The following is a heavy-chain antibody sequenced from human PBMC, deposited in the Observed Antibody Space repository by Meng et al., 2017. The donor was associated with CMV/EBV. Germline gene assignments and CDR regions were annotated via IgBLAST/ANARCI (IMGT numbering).Heavy chain of an antibody. CDR3: ARALLPGERITIFGVVIPAGFGY. D-gene: IGHD3-3*01. Sequence: QSPSLTRAISGDSVSSNSAAGNWIRQSPTRGLEWLGRTYYRSKRYNDYAVSVKSRITMNPDTSKNQCSLQLNSVTPEDTAVYSCARALLPGERITIFGVVIPAGFGYWGQGTLVTVSS. CDR2: TYYRSKRYN. V-gene: IGHV6-1*01. CDR1: GDSVSSNSAA. J-gene: IGHJ4*02.